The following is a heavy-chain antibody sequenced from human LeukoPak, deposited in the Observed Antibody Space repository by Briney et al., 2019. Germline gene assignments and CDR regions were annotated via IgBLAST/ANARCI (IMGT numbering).Heavy chain of an antibody. CDR1: GFTFSSYW. V-gene: IGHV3-7*01. J-gene: IGHJ4*02. CDR3: ARDSSYDSSEYFDY. D-gene: IGHD3-22*01. Sequence: PGGSLRFSCAASGFTFSSYWMSWVRQAPGKGLEWVANIKQDGSEKYYVDSVKGRFTISRDNAKNSLYLQMNSLRAEDTAVYYCARDSSYDSSEYFDYWGQGTLVTVSS. CDR2: IKQDGSEK.